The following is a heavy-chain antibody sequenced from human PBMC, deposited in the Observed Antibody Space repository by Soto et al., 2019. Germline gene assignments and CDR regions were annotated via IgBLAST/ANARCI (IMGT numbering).Heavy chain of an antibody. CDR3: AKVRYYDSSGQVDY. CDR2: ISYDGSNK. V-gene: IGHV3-30*18. CDR1: GFTFSSYG. Sequence: PGGSLRLSCAASGFTFSSYGMHWVRQAPGKGLEWVAVISYDGSNKYYADSVKGRFTISRDNSKNTLYLQMNSLRAEDTAVYYCAKVRYYDSSGQVDYWGQGTLVTVSS. D-gene: IGHD3-22*01. J-gene: IGHJ4*02.